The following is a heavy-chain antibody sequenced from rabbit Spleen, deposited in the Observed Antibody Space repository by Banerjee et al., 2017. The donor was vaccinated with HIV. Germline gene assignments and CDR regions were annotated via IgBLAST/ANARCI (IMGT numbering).Heavy chain of an antibody. D-gene: IGHD1-1*01. CDR2: IYGGSSGST. CDR1: GFSFSSSYW. Sequence: QEQLEESGGDLVKPEGSLTLTCTASGFSFSSSYWICWVRQAPGKGLEWIACIYGGSSGSTYYASWAKGRFTISKTSPTTVTLQVTSLTAADTATYFCARDLVAVIGWNFSLWGQGTLVTVS. CDR3: ARDLVAVIGWNFSL. J-gene: IGHJ3*01. V-gene: IGHV1S45*01.